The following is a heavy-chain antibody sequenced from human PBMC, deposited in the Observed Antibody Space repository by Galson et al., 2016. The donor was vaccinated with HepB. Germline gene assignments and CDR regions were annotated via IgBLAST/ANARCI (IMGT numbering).Heavy chain of an antibody. CDR3: ARDPYGDNDAFDI. V-gene: IGHV3-30-3*01. CDR2: ISYDGRDK. J-gene: IGHJ3*02. Sequence: SLRLSCAASGFSFSSYAMSWVRQAPGKGLDWVAAISYDGRDKYYADSVKGRFTISRDNSRNMVYLEMNSLRPEDTAVYYCARDPYGDNDAFDIWGQGTMVSVSS. CDR1: GFSFSSYA. D-gene: IGHD4-17*01.